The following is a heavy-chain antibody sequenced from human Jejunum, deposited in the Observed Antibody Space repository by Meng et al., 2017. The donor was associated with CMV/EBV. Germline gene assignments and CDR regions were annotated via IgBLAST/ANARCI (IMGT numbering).Heavy chain of an antibody. CDR1: GYTFTTYA. J-gene: IGHJ4*02. D-gene: IGHD2-15*01. V-gene: IGHV7-4-1*02. CDR3: ARARSCSAGSCYSDY. Sequence: SGYTFTTYALNWVRRAPGQGLGWLGWINTSAGHPTYAQGFTGRFVFSLDTSVSTAHLQISSLKAEDTAVYYCARARSCSAGSCYSDYWGQGSLVTVSS. CDR2: INTSAGHP.